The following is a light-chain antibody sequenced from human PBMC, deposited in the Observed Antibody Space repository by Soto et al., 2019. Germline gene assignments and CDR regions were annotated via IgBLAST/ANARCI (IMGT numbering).Light chain of an antibody. V-gene: IGKV3-15*01. J-gene: IGKJ1*01. CDR3: QQYNNWPPWT. CDR2: AAS. Sequence: EIVMAQSPATLSVSPGDRATLSCRASESVTSSLAWYQQKPGQPPRLLIYAASTRATDVPARFSGGGSETEFTLTISSLQSEDFAVYYCQQYNNWPPWTFGQGTKV. CDR1: ESVTSS.